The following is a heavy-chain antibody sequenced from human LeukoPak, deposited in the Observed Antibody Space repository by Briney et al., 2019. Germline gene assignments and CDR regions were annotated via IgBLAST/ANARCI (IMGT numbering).Heavy chain of an antibody. Sequence: SVKVSCKASGGTFSSYAISWVRQAPGQGLEWMGRIIPIFGIANYAQKFQGRVTITADKSTSTAYMELSSLRAEDTALYYCARGIEATRRSAGTCNYFDYWGQGTLVTVSS. D-gene: IGHD5-12*01. CDR3: ARGIEATRRSAGTCNYFDY. CDR1: GGTFSSYA. V-gene: IGHV1-69*04. J-gene: IGHJ4*02. CDR2: IIPIFGIA.